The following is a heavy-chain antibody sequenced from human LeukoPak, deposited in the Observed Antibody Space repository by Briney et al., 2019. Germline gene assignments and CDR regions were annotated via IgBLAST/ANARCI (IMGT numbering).Heavy chain of an antibody. CDR1: GFTFSSYA. CDR2: ITASGGNT. V-gene: IGHV3-23*01. Sequence: GGSLRLSCAASGFTFSSYAMGWVRQAPGKWLEWVSAITASGGNTYYADSVKGRFTMSRDNSKNTLYLQVNSLRAEDTAVYYCAKGNGYSYGRYYFDYWGQGILVTVSS. D-gene: IGHD5-18*01. J-gene: IGHJ4*02. CDR3: AKGNGYSYGRYYFDY.